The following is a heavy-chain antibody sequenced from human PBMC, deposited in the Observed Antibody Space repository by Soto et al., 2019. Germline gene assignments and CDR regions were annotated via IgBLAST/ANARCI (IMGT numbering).Heavy chain of an antibody. D-gene: IGHD3-10*01. J-gene: IGHJ6*02. CDR2: INHIGST. V-gene: IGHV4-34*01. Sequence: SETLSLTCAVYGGSFSGYYWSWIRQPPGKGLERIGEINHIGSTNYNPSLKSRVTISVDTSKNHFSLKLSSVTAADTAVYYCARVGGLEGSGSTVDGMDVWGQGTTVTVSS. CDR3: ARVGGLEGSGSTVDGMDV. CDR1: GGSFSGYY.